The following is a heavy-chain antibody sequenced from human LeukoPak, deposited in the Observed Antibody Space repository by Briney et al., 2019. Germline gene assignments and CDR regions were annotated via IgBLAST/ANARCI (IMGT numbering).Heavy chain of an antibody. D-gene: IGHD1-26*01. J-gene: IGHJ6*03. Sequence: GGSLRLSCATSGFTFNNYNMNWVRQAPGRALEWVSSITSSGTYIFYADSVKGRFTISRDNAKNSLYLQINSLGPEDTAVYYCARDPYSGNYGNYYYYYMDVWGKGTTVTISS. CDR1: GFTFNNYN. CDR3: ARDPYSGNYGNYYYYYMDV. V-gene: IGHV3-21*01. CDR2: ITSSGTYI.